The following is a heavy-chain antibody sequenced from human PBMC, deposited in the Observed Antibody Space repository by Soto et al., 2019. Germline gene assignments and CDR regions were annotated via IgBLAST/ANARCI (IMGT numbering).Heavy chain of an antibody. CDR3: AKDPRSSSWYGHYYYGMDV. J-gene: IGHJ6*02. CDR2: ISYDGSNK. V-gene: IGHV3-30*18. Sequence: GGSLRHSCAASGFTFSSYGMHWVRQAPGKGLEWVAVISYDGSNKYYADSVKGRFTISRDNSKNTLYLQMNSLRAEDTAVYYCAKDPRSSSWYGHYYYGMDVWGQGTTVTVSS. D-gene: IGHD6-13*01. CDR1: GFTFSSYG.